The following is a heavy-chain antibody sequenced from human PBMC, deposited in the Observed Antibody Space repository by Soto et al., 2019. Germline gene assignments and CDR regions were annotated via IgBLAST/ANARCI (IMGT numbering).Heavy chain of an antibody. J-gene: IGHJ6*02. CDR3: AKPGTTFYYYSVRAV. CDR1: GFTYSGDA. CDR2: ISGSGGST. D-gene: IGHD4-17*01. V-gene: IGHV3-23*01. Sequence: PAGSLRLSCAAAGFTYSGDAMSWVRQAQGKGLEWVSAISGSGGSTYYADSVKGRFTISRDNSKNTLYLQMNTLRAEETAVFYCAKPGTTFYYYSVRAVWGQGTTVPVSS.